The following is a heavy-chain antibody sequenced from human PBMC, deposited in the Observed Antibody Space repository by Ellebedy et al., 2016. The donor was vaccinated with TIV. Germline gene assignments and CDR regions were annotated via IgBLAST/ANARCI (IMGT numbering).Heavy chain of an antibody. CDR3: ARGYYSGRVDP. CDR1: GYIFTSYW. Sequence: GESLKISCEGSGYIFTSYWIAWVRQLPGKGLEWMGTIYPSDSDTRYSPSFAGQVTIAADKSINTAYLQWNTLKASDTAMYYCARGYYSGRVDPWGQGTLVTVSS. V-gene: IGHV5-51*01. J-gene: IGHJ5*02. CDR2: IYPSDSDT. D-gene: IGHD6-19*01.